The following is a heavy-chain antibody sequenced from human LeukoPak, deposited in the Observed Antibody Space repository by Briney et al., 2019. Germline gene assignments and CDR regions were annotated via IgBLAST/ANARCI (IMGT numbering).Heavy chain of an antibody. CDR3: SKAPREDIVAPIDY. D-gene: IGHD5-12*01. V-gene: IGHV3-43*02. Sequence: GALRLPGSVFEFTFIDYAMDWARQATGKGLEWVAFVRGDRGSTYYADTVKGRVTISRDNSRNSLYLQMNSLRAEDTAVYYCSKAPREDIVAPIDYWGQGTLVTVSS. J-gene: IGHJ4*02. CDR2: VRGDRGST. CDR1: EFTFIDYA.